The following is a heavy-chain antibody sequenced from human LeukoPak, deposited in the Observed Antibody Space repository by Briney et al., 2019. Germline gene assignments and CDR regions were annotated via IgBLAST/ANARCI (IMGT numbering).Heavy chain of an antibody. CDR3: ARHHIVGLTYLDY. CDR2: ISSSSSYI. J-gene: IGHJ4*02. V-gene: IGHV3-21*01. Sequence: PGGSLRLSCAASGFTFSSYSMNWVRQAPGKGLEWVSSISSSSSYIYYADSVKGRFTISRDNAKNALYLQLNSLRAEDRAVYYCARHHIVGLTYLDYWAREPLVSVPS. CDR1: GFTFSSYS. D-gene: IGHD1-26*01.